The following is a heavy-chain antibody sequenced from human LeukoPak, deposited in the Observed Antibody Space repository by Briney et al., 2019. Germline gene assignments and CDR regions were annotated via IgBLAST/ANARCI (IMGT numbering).Heavy chain of an antibody. CDR2: ISWNSGSI. V-gene: IGHV3-9*03. Sequence: TGGSLGLSCAASGFTFDDYAMHWVRQAPGKGLEWVSGISWNSGSIGYADSVKGRFTISRDNAKNSLYLQMNSLRAEDMALYYCAKGGAHRGAFDIWGQGTMVTVSS. CDR1: GFTFDDYA. CDR3: AKGGAHRGAFDI. J-gene: IGHJ3*02. D-gene: IGHD1-26*01.